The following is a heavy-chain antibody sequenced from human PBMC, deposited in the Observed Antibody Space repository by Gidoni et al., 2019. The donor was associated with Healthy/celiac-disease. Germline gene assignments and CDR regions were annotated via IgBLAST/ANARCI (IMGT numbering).Heavy chain of an antibody. V-gene: IGHV3-30*18. CDR1: GCTFSSYG. Sequence: QMHLVESGGGVVQPGRSLRLSCAASGCTFSSYGLHWVRQAPGMGLERMAVISYDGRNKYYADSVKGRFPISRDNSKNTLYLQMNSLRAEDTAVYYCAKDKSGCSSTSCYSLMYYFDYWGQGTLVTVSS. CDR3: AKDKSGCSSTSCYSLMYYFDY. J-gene: IGHJ4*02. D-gene: IGHD2-2*01. CDR2: ISYDGRNK.